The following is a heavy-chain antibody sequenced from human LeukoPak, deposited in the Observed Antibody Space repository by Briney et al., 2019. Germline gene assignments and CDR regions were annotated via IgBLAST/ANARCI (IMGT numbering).Heavy chain of an antibody. D-gene: IGHD6-19*01. CDR3: ARDPDVYSSGSLDY. V-gene: IGHV3-21*01. J-gene: IGHJ4*02. CDR2: ISSSSSYI. Sequence: GGSLRLSCAASGFTFSSYEMNWVRQAPGKGLEWVSSISSSSSYIDYADSVKGRFTISRDNAKNSLYLEMNSLRAEDTAVYYCARDPDVYSSGSLDYWGQGTLVTVSS. CDR1: GFTFSSYE.